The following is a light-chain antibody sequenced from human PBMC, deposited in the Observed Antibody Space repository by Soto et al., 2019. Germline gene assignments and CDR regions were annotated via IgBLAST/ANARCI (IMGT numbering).Light chain of an antibody. V-gene: IGKV3D-20*02. CDR1: QSVSSSY. Sequence: EIVLTQSPGTLSLSPGERATLSCRASQSVSSSYLAWYQQKPGQAPRLLIHGASSRATGIPDRFSGSGSGTDFTLTISRVEPEDFAVYYCQHRSNWPLTFGGGTKVDIK. CDR2: GAS. CDR3: QHRSNWPLT. J-gene: IGKJ4*01.